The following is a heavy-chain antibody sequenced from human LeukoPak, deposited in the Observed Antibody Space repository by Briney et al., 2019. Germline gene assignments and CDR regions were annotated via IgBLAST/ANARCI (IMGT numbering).Heavy chain of an antibody. Sequence: GGSLRLSCAASGFTFSSYAMHWVRQAPGKGLEWVAVMSYDGSNKYYADSVKGRFTISRDNSKNTLYLQMNSLRAEDTAVYYCARDFGSVEMADYWGQGTLVTVSS. CDR3: ARDFGSVEMADY. J-gene: IGHJ4*02. CDR1: GFTFSSYA. CDR2: MSYDGSNK. V-gene: IGHV3-30-3*01. D-gene: IGHD5-24*01.